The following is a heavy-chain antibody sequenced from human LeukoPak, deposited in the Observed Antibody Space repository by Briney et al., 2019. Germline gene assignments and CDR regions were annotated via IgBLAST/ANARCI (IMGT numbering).Heavy chain of an antibody. CDR1: GFTFSTYA. D-gene: IGHD1-26*01. CDR3: AKAIQVGARPRQVDY. CDR2: VSGSGGST. Sequence: PGGSLRLSCAASGFTFSTYAMTWVRQAPGKGLEWVSAVSGSGGSTYYSDSVKGRFTISGDNSKNTMYLQMNSLRAEDTAVYYCAKAIQVGARPRQVDYWGHGTLVTVSS. V-gene: IGHV3-23*01. J-gene: IGHJ4*01.